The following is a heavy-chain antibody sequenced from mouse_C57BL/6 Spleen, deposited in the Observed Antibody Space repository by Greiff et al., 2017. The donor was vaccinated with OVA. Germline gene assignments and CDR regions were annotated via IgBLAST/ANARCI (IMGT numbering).Heavy chain of an antibody. CDR2: LYWDDDK. J-gene: IGHJ2*01. V-gene: IGHV8-12*01. D-gene: IGHD2-4*01. CDR1: GYSLSTSGMG. CDR3: ARSPYDYDGSFDY. Sequence: QVTLKESGPGILQSSQTLSLTCSFSGYSLSTSGMGVSWIRQPSGKGLEWLAHLYWDDDKRYNPSLKSRLTISKDTSRNPVFLKITSVDTADTATYYCARSPYDYDGSFDYWGQGTTLTVSS.